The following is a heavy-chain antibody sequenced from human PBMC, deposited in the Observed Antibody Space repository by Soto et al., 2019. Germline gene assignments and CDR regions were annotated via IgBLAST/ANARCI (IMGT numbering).Heavy chain of an antibody. CDR3: ARESEDLTSNFDY. CDR2: ISSTTNYI. V-gene: IGHV3-21*06. Sequence: GGSLRLSCAASELTFTRYSMNWVRQAPGKGLEWVSSISSTTNYIYYGDSMKGRFTISRDNAKNSLYLEMNSLRAEDTAVYYCARESEDLTSNFDYWGQGTLVTVSS. J-gene: IGHJ4*02. CDR1: ELTFTRYS.